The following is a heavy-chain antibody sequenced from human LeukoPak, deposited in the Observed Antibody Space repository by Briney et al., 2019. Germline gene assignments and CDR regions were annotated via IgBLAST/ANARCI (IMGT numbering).Heavy chain of an antibody. D-gene: IGHD1-26*01. V-gene: IGHV1-8*01. Sequence: ASVKVSCKASGYTFTSYDINWVRQATGQGLEWMGWMNPNSGNTGYAQKFQGRVTMTRNTSISTAYMELSSLRSEDTAVYYCARGLQGGSYYRSEFGYWGQGTLVTVSS. CDR2: MNPNSGNT. J-gene: IGHJ4*02. CDR3: ARGLQGGSYYRSEFGY. CDR1: GYTFTSYD.